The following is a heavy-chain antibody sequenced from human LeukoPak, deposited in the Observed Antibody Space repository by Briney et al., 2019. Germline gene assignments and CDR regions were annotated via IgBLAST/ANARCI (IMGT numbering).Heavy chain of an antibody. J-gene: IGHJ4*02. Sequence: PSETLSLTCTVSGGSISSSDYYWSWIRQPPGKGLEWIGEINHSGSTNYNPSLKSRVTISVDTSKNQFSLKLSSVTAADTAVYYCARERYGSGSYYIWGQGTLVTVSS. CDR1: GGSISSSDYY. CDR2: INHSGST. D-gene: IGHD3-10*01. CDR3: ARERYGSGSYYI. V-gene: IGHV4-39*07.